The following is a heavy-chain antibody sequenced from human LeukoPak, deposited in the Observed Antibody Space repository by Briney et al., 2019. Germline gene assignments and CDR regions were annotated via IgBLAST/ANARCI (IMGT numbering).Heavy chain of an antibody. Sequence: KASETLSLTCAVSGYSISSGYYWGWIRQPPGKGLEWIGSIYHSGSTYYDPSLKSRVTISVDTSKNQFSLKLSSVTAADTAVYYCARHNAPSVPAAKYNWFDPWGQGTLVTVSS. CDR1: GYSISSGYY. CDR2: IYHSGST. D-gene: IGHD2-2*01. CDR3: ARHNAPSVPAAKYNWFDP. V-gene: IGHV4-38-2*01. J-gene: IGHJ5*02.